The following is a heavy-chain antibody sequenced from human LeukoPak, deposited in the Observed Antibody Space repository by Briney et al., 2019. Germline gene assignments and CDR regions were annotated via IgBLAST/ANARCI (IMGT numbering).Heavy chain of an antibody. D-gene: IGHD6-13*01. CDR1: GGTFSSYA. J-gene: IGHJ5*02. CDR3: AARGIAAAGFHFDP. Sequence: ASVKVSCKXSGGTFSSYAISWVRQAPGQGLEWMGGIIPIFGTANYAQKFQGRVTITTDESTSTAYMELSSLRSEDTAVYYCAARGIAAAGFHFDPWGQGTLVTVSS. V-gene: IGHV1-69*05. CDR2: IIPIFGTA.